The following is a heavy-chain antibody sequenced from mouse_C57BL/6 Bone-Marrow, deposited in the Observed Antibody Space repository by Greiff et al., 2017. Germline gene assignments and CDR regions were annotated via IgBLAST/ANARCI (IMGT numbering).Heavy chain of an antibody. CDR3: ARRGLRLRPVDY. Sequence: VQLQQSGAELVRPGTSVKMSCKASGYTFTNYWIGWAKQRPGHGLEWIGDIYPGGGYTNYNETFKGKATLTADKSSSTAYMQFSSLTSEDAAIYYCARRGLRLRPVDYWGQGTTLTVSS. D-gene: IGHD3-2*02. J-gene: IGHJ2*01. V-gene: IGHV1-63*01. CDR1: GYTFTNYW. CDR2: IYPGGGYT.